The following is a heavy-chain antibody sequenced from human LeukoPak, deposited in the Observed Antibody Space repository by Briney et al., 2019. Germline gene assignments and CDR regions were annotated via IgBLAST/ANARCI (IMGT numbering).Heavy chain of an antibody. CDR1: GFTFSSYA. D-gene: IGHD3-10*01. J-gene: IGHJ4*02. V-gene: IGHV3-23*01. CDR3: AKDLHYGSGSFDY. Sequence: GGSLRLSCAASGFTFSSYAMSWVRQAPGKGLEWVSAISGSGGSTYYADSVKGRFTISRDNSKNTLYLQMNSLGAEDTAVYYCAKDLHYGSGSFDYWGQGTLVTVSS. CDR2: ISGSGGST.